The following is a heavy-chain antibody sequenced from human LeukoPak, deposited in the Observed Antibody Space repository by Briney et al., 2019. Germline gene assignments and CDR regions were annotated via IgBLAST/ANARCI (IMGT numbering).Heavy chain of an antibody. CDR3: ARDYSLTLGTTTYFQH. V-gene: IGHV7-4-1*02. Sequence: ASVKVSCKASGYIFDIYAMIWVRQAPGQGLELMGWINTNTGNPTYGQGFTGRFVFSLDTSVSTAYLQISSLKAEDTAMYYCARDYSLTLGTTTYFQHWGQGTLVTVSS. CDR1: GYIFDIYA. D-gene: IGHD1-7*01. CDR2: INTNTGNP. J-gene: IGHJ1*01.